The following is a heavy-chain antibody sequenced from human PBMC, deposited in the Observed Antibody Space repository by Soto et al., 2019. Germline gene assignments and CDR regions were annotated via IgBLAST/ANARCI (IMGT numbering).Heavy chain of an antibody. CDR2: IYSGGST. CDR3: ARDLAAAGGDY. J-gene: IGHJ4*02. CDR1: GCTVSSNY. Sequence: GGSLRLSCAASGCTVSSNYMSWVRQAPGKGLEWVSVIYSGGSTYYADSVKGRFTISRDNSKNTLYLQMNSLRAEDTAVYYCARDLAAAGGDYWGQGTLVTVSS. V-gene: IGHV3-66*01. D-gene: IGHD6-13*01.